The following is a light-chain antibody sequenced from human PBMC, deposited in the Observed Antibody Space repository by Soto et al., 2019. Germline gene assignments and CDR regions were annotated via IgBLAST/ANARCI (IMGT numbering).Light chain of an antibody. J-gene: IGKJ5*01. CDR1: QSVGTR. CDR2: GAS. CDR3: QHYQSGHPIT. Sequence: EIVLTQSPGTLSLSPGERATLSCSAAQSVGTRLAWYQHKTGQAPRLLISGASSRATGIPDRFTGSGSETSFTLTISRPEPEDFALYYCQHYQSGHPITFGQGTRLEIK. V-gene: IGKV3-20*01.